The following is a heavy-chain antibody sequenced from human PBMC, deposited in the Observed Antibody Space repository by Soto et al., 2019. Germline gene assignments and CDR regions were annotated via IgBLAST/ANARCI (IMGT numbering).Heavy chain of an antibody. CDR2: VYYTGIT. D-gene: IGHD2-15*01. CDR1: GSSMSSSAYY. J-gene: IGHJ3*02. CDR3: ARQGRPGYCTGGNCYPTFDI. Sequence: QMHLQQSGPGLVKPSETLSLTCTVAGSSMSSSAYYWGWIRQPPGKGLEWIGSVYYTGITDYKSSLESRVSISADTSKNQFSLRLTSLSAADTAISFCARQGRPGYCTGGNCYPTFDIWGPGTMVTVSS. V-gene: IGHV4-39*01.